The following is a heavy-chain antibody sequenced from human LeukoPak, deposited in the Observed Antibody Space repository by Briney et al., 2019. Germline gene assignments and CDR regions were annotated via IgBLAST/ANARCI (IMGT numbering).Heavy chain of an antibody. D-gene: IGHD5-12*01. V-gene: IGHV3-30*04. CDR3: ARGNPVIYIVADDPSLRYYYGMDV. CDR1: GFTFSNYA. CDR2: ISYDGSNK. J-gene: IGHJ6*02. Sequence: GGSLRLSCAASGFTFSNYAMHWVRQAPGKGLEWVAVISYDGSNKNYADSVKGRFTISRDNSKNTLYLQMNSLRAEDTAVYYCARGNPVIYIVADDPSLRYYYGMDVWGQGTTVTVSS.